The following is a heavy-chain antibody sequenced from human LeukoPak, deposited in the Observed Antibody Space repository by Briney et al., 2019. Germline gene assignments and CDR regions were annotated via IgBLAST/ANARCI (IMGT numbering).Heavy chain of an antibody. CDR2: ISSNGGST. D-gene: IGHD6-13*01. CDR1: GFTFSSYA. J-gene: IGHJ5*02. V-gene: IGHV3-64*01. Sequence: GGSLRLSCAASGFTFSSYAMHWVRQAPGKGLEYVSAISSNGGSTYYANSVKGRFTISRDNSKNTLYLQMTSLRADDTAVYYCAKVAAATGSGEGNWFDPWGQGTLVTVSS. CDR3: AKVAAATGSGEGNWFDP.